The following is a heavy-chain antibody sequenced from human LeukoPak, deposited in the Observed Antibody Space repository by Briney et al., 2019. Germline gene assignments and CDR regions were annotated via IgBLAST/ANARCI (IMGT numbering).Heavy chain of an antibody. CDR2: ISSSSSTI. CDR3: AKELGWLQFVLGY. D-gene: IGHD5-24*01. Sequence: GGSLRLSCAASGCTFSSYSMNWVRQAPGKGLEWVSYISSSSSTIYYADSVKGRFTISRDNAKNSLYLQMNSLRAEDTAVYYCAKELGWLQFVLGYWGQGTLVTVSS. V-gene: IGHV3-48*01. CDR1: GCTFSSYS. J-gene: IGHJ4*02.